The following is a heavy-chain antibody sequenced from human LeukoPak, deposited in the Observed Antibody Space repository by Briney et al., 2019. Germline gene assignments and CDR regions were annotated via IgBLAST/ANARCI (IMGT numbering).Heavy chain of an antibody. CDR3: ARAPITSPFYFDY. J-gene: IGHJ4*02. D-gene: IGHD2-2*01. V-gene: IGHV3-20*04. CDR2: INWSGGST. Sequence: GGSLRLSCTASGFAFDEHGMSWVRQVPGKGLEWVSGINWSGGSTGCADPLRGRLTISRDNAKNSLYLQMDSLRAEDTALYYCARAPITSPFYFDYWGQGTLVTVSS. CDR1: GFAFDEHG.